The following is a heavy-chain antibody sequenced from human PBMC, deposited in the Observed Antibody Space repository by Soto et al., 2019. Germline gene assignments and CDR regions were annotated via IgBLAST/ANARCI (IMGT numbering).Heavy chain of an antibody. CDR1: GFTFSGSA. CDR2: IRSKANSYAT. V-gene: IGHV3-73*02. Sequence: EVQLVESGGGLVQPGGSLKLSCAASGFTFSGSAMHWVRQASGKGLEWVGRIRSKANSYATAYAVSLKGRFTISRDDSRNTAYLQMNSLNTEDTAVYYCARGVYDFWSGDPKGLDYWGQGTVVTVSS. J-gene: IGHJ4*02. CDR3: ARGVYDFWSGDPKGLDY. D-gene: IGHD3-3*01.